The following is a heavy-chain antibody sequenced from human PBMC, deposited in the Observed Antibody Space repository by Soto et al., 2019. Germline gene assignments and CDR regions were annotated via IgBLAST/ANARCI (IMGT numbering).Heavy chain of an antibody. D-gene: IGHD3-22*01. CDR3: ARAAKTYYYDSSGYYSTVDI. CDR2: IYCSGST. V-gene: IGHV4-30-4*01. CDR1: GGSISSGDSY. Sequence: QVQLQESGPGLVKPSQTLSLTCTVSGGSISSGDSYWSWIRQPPGRGLEWIGYIYCSGSTYYTPSLKRRVTISVDTYKNQFSLKLSSVTAADTAVYYCARAAKTYYYDSSGYYSTVDIWGQGTMVTVSS. J-gene: IGHJ3*02.